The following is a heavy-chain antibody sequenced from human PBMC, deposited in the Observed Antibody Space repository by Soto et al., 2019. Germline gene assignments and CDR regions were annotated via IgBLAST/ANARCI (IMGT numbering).Heavy chain of an antibody. D-gene: IGHD3-3*01. CDR3: ARSSSSITIFGVVTRGYFQH. CDR1: GYTFTSYG. Sequence: QVQLVQSGAEVKKPGASVKVSCKASGYTFTSYGISWVRQAPGQGLEWMGWISAYNGNTNYAQKLQGRVTMDTDTSTSTAYMELRSLRSDDTAVYYCARSSSSITIFGVVTRGYFQHWGQGTLVTVSS. CDR2: ISAYNGNT. V-gene: IGHV1-18*01. J-gene: IGHJ1*01.